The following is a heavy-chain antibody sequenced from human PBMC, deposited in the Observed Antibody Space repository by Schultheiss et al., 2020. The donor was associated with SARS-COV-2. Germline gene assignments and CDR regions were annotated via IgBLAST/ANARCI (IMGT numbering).Heavy chain of an antibody. V-gene: IGHV4-59*01. Sequence: SETLSLTCTVSGGSISSYYWSWIRQHPGKGLEWIGYIYYSGSTYYNPSLKSLVTISVDTSKNQFSLKLSSVTAADTAVYYCARGGSLKWAFGYWGQGTLVTVSS. D-gene: IGHD2-15*01. CDR3: ARGGSLKWAFGY. CDR1: GGSISSYY. CDR2: IYYSGST. J-gene: IGHJ4*02.